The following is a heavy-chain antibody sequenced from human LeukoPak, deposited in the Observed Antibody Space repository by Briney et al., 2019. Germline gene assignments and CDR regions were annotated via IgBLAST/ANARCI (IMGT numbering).Heavy chain of an antibody. Sequence: GGSLRLSCAASGFNFNIYWMTWVRQAPGKGLLWVSRINADGSSTSYADSVKGRFTISRDNAKNTLYLQMNSLRAEDTAVYYCAKGAYYYGSGTVYYYMDVWGKGTTVTVSS. J-gene: IGHJ6*03. CDR2: INADGSST. V-gene: IGHV3-74*01. CDR3: AKGAYYYGSGTVYYYMDV. CDR1: GFNFNIYW. D-gene: IGHD3-10*01.